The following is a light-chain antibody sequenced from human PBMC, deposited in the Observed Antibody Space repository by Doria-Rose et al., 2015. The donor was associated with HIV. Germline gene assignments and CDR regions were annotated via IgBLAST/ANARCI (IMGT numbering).Light chain of an antibody. CDR1: QSFSSTY. J-gene: IGKJ1*01. CDR2: DGS. Sequence: TQSPGTLSLSPGGRATLSCRASQSFSSTYLAWYQQKPGQATSILIYDGSTRATGIPDRFSASGSGTDFTLTINRLEPEDFALYYCHQYGTSWTFGQGTKVEI. CDR3: HQYGTSWT. V-gene: IGKV3-20*01.